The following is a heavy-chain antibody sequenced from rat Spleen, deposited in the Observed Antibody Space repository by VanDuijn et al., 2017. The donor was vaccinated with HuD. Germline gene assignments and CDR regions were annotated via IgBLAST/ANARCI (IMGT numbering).Heavy chain of an antibody. Sequence: EVQLVESDGGLVQPGRSLKLSCAASGFTFSNYFMAWVRQAPTKGLEWVAYINTGGGSTYYRDSVRGRFTISRENAENTVYLQMNSLRSEDTATYYCVKEANYGGLMDAWGQGASVTVSS. J-gene: IGHJ4*01. CDR3: VKEANYGGLMDA. V-gene: IGHV5-27*01. CDR2: INTGGGST. CDR1: GFTFSNYF. D-gene: IGHD1-11*01.